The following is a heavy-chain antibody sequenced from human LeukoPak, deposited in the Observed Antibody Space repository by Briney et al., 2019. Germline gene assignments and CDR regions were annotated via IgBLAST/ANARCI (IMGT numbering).Heavy chain of an antibody. CDR2: ISYDGSNK. Sequence: PGGALRLSCAASGFTFRSYWMSWVRQAPGKGLEWVAVISYDGSNKYYADSVKGRFTISRDNSKNTLYLQMNSLRAEDTAVYYCARAFRSIAAAGSYDAFDIWGQGTMVTVSS. CDR3: ARAFRSIAAAGSYDAFDI. V-gene: IGHV3-30*03. J-gene: IGHJ3*02. D-gene: IGHD6-13*01. CDR1: GFTFRSYW.